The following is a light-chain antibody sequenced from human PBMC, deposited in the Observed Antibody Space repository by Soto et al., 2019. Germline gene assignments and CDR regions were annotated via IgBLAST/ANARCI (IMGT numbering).Light chain of an antibody. V-gene: IGLV1-44*01. CDR2: NDI. J-gene: IGLJ1*01. CDR3: AAWDDSLNGCV. Sequence: QSVLTQPPSTSGTPGQSVTISCSGSTSNIGNTTVNWFQHLPGTAPKLIIYNDIQRPSGVPDRFSGSKSGTSASLAISGLQSEDEADYYCAAWDDSLNGCVFGTGTKVTVL. CDR1: TSNIGNTT.